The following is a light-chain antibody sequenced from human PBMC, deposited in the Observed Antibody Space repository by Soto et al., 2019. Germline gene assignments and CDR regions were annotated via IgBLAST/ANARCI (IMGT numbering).Light chain of an antibody. V-gene: IGKV3-20*01. CDR3: QQHDSSPVT. J-gene: IGKJ3*01. CDR1: QRVSSNY. CDR2: DAS. Sequence: EIVLTQSPGTLSLSPGERATLSCRASQRVSSNYLAWYQQKPGQAPRLLIYDASSRVSGLPDRFSGSGSGTDFTLTISRLEPEDFAVYYCQQHDSSPVTFGPGTKVDVK.